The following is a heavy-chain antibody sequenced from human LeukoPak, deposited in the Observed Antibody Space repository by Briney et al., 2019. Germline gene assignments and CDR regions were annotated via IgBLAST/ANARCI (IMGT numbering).Heavy chain of an antibody. J-gene: IGHJ4*02. CDR3: ARDDILTGYYIFDY. V-gene: IGHV3-21*01. CDR1: GFTFSSYS. CDR2: ISSSSSYI. D-gene: IGHD3-9*01. Sequence: AGGSLRLSCAASGFTFSSYSMNWVRQAPGKGLEWVSSISSSSSYIYYADSVKGRFTISRDNAKNSLYLQMNSLRAEDTAVYYCARDDILTGYYIFDYWGQGTLVTVSS.